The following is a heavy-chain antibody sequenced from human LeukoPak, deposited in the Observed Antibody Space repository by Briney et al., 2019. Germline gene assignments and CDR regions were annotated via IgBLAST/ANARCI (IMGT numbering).Heavy chain of an antibody. V-gene: IGHV3-66*01. Sequence: LSGGSLRLSCAASGFTVSSNYMSWVRQAPGKGLEWVSVIYSGGSTYYADSVKGRFTISRDNSKNTQYLQMNSLRAEDTAVYYCARDDYGDSNYYYGMDVWGQGTTVTVSS. J-gene: IGHJ6*02. CDR2: IYSGGST. CDR3: ARDDYGDSNYYYGMDV. D-gene: IGHD4-17*01. CDR1: GFTVSSNY.